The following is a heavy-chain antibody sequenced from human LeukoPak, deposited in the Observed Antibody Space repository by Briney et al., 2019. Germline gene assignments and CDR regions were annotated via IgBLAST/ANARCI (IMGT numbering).Heavy chain of an antibody. CDR1: GYTFTGYY. V-gene: IGHV1-2*02. Sequence: GASVKVSCKASGYTFTGYYMHWVRQAPGQGLEWMRWINPNSGGTNYAQNFQGRVTITRDMSTSTAYMELSSLRSEDTAVYYCAAASHIVVVTASFDYWGQGTLVTVSS. J-gene: IGHJ4*02. D-gene: IGHD2-21*02. CDR3: AAASHIVVVTASFDY. CDR2: INPNSGGT.